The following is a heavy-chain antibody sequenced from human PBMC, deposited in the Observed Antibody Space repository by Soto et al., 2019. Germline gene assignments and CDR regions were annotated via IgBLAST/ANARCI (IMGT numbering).Heavy chain of an antibody. J-gene: IGHJ5*02. Sequence: GGSLRLSCAASGFTFSSYGMHWVRQAPGKGLEWVAVISYDGSNKYYADSVKGRFTISRDNSKNTLYLQMNSLRAEDTAVYYCAKGPSSGWNWFDPWGQGTLVTVSS. D-gene: IGHD6-19*01. CDR1: GFTFSSYG. CDR3: AKGPSSGWNWFDP. V-gene: IGHV3-30*18. CDR2: ISYDGSNK.